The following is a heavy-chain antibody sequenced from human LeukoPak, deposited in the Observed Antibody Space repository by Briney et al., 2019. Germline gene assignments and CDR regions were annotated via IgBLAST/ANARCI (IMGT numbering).Heavy chain of an antibody. CDR3: AGRAARFFDY. V-gene: IGHV4-59*01. Sequence: SETLSLTCTVSGDSLNSYYWSWIRQPPGEGLQWIGYIFYSGSSNCNASLRSRVAISVDTSKNQFSLKLTSVTAADTAVYYCAGRAARFFDYWGQGILVTVSS. CDR2: IFYSGSS. D-gene: IGHD6-25*01. CDR1: GDSLNSYY. J-gene: IGHJ4*02.